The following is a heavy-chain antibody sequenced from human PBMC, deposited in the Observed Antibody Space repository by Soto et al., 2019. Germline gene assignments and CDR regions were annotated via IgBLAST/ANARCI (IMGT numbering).Heavy chain of an antibody. D-gene: IGHD1-26*01. CDR3: ARGFVGANHFIDY. J-gene: IGHJ4*02. CDR1: GGSISSYY. V-gene: IGHV4-59*01. CDR2: FFYSGST. Sequence: PSETLSLTCTVSGGSISSYYWSWIRQPPGKGLEWIGYFFYSGSTNYNPSLKSRVTISVDTSKNQFSLKLNSVTAADTAVYYCARGFVGANHFIDYWGQGTLVTVS.